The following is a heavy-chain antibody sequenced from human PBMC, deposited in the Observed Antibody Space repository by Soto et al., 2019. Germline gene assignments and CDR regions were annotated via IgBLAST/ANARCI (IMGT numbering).Heavy chain of an antibody. CDR1: GYSFTSYW. D-gene: IGHD6-6*01. CDR3: ARKERAEHHRAATRLAFDI. CDR2: IYPGDSET. Sequence: GESLKISCKGSGYSFTSYWIGWVRQMPGKGLEWMGIIYPGDSETRYSPSFQGQVTISADKSISTAYLQWSSLKASDAAMYYCARKERAEHHRAATRLAFDIWGPGTMVTVS. V-gene: IGHV5-51*03. J-gene: IGHJ3*02.